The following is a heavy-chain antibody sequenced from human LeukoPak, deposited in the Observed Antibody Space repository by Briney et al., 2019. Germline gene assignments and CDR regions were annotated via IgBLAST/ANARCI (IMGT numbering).Heavy chain of an antibody. CDR3: ARLTDGDILTGYYNSYGMDV. V-gene: IGHV5-51*01. J-gene: IGHJ6*02. CDR2: IYPGDSDT. CDR1: GYSFTSYW. D-gene: IGHD3-9*01. Sequence: GESLKISCKGSGYSFTSYWIGWVRQMPGKGLEWMGIIYPGDSDTRYSPSFQGQVTISADKSISTAYLQWSSLKASDTAMYYCARLTDGDILTGYYNSYGMDVWGQGTTVTVSS.